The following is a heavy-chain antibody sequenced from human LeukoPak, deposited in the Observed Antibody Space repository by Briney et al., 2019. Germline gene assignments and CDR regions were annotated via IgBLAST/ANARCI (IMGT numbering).Heavy chain of an antibody. CDR2: IIPIFGTA. CDR1: GGTFSSYA. V-gene: IGHV1-69*13. D-gene: IGHD5-12*01. CDR3: ARADVDIVAQNV. J-gene: IGHJ6*02. Sequence: SVKVFCKASGGTFSSYAISWVRQAPGQGLEWMGGIIPIFGTANYAQKFQGRVTITADESTSTAYMELSSLRSEDTAVYYCARADVDIVAQNVWGQGTTVTVSS.